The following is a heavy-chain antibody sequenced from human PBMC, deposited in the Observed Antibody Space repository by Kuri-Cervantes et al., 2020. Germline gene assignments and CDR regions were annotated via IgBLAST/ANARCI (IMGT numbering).Heavy chain of an antibody. CDR2: ISTSSGYI. V-gene: IGHV3-21*03. J-gene: IGHJ4*02. CDR3: AREGGGSYPPGYDS. Sequence: GGSLRLSCAASGLTFSSYTMNWVRQAPGKGLEWVSSISTSSGYIYYADSVRGRFTISRDNAKNSLYLQMNSLGAEDTAVYYCAREGGGSYPPGYDSWGQGTLVTVSS. D-gene: IGHD1-26*01. CDR1: GLTFSSYT.